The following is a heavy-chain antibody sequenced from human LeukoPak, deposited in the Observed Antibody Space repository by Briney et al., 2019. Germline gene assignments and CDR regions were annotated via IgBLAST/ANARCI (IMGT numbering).Heavy chain of an antibody. CDR2: ITGGGEYT. V-gene: IGHV3-23*01. Sequence: WGSLRLSCAAAGFTFSSYAMAWVRQSPGKGLEWVSCITGGGEYTYHTDSVKGRFTISRDNSKNTLYLQMNSLRVEDTAVYYCAKGTLGKCSGGSCYPLDYWGQGTLVTVSS. D-gene: IGHD2-15*01. CDR3: AKGTLGKCSGGSCYPLDY. J-gene: IGHJ4*02. CDR1: GFTFSSYA.